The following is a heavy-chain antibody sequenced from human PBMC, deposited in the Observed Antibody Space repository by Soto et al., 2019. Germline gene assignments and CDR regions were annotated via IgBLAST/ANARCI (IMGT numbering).Heavy chain of an antibody. CDR3: ATSEFH. J-gene: IGHJ4*02. CDR1: ICSITSRCYY. Sequence: SETLSLTCTVSICSITSRCYYWGWIRQPPGKGLEWIGSIYYSGSTYYNPSLKSRVTISVDTSKNQFSLKLSSVTAADTAVYYCATSEFHWGQGTLVTVS. V-gene: IGHV4-39*01. D-gene: IGHD2-21*01. CDR2: IYYSGST.